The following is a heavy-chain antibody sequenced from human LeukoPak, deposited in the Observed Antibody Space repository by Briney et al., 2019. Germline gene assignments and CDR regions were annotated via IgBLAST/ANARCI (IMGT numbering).Heavy chain of an antibody. D-gene: IGHD4-17*01. J-gene: IGHJ6*02. CDR2: IWYDGSNK. V-gene: IGHV3-33*01. CDR1: GFTFSSYG. CDR3: ARFVFAVTEGMDV. Sequence: PGRSLRLSCAASGFTFSSYGMHWVRQAPGKGLEWVAVIWYDGSNKYYADSVKGRFTISRDNSKNTLYLQMNSLRAEDTAVYYCARFVFAVTEGMDVWGQGTTVTVSS.